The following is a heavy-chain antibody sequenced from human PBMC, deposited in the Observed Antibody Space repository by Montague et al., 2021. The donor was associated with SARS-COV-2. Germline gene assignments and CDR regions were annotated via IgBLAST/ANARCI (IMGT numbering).Heavy chain of an antibody. Sequence: SLRLSCAASGFTFSDYYMSWIRQALGKGLEWVSYISSSGSTIYYADSVKGRFTISRDNAKNSLYLQMNSLRAEDTAVYYCARVRHSYGYLSAFDIWGQGTMVTVSS. V-gene: IGHV3-11*01. J-gene: IGHJ3*02. CDR1: GFTFSDYY. D-gene: IGHD5-18*01. CDR3: ARVRHSYGYLSAFDI. CDR2: ISSSGSTI.